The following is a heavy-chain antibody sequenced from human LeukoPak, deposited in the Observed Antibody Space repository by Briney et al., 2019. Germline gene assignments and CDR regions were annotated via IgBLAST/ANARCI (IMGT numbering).Heavy chain of an antibody. D-gene: IGHD5-18*01. CDR1: GYTFTNYA. V-gene: IGHV1-3*01. CDR3: ARSTWLQRSYYLDY. Sequence: GASVKVPCKASGYTFTNYAIHWVRQAPGQRLEWMGWINAGNGNTQYSQNFQARVTITRDTSASTAYMELGSLISEDTAVYYCARSTWLQRSYYLDYWGQGTLVTVSS. CDR2: INAGNGNT. J-gene: IGHJ4*02.